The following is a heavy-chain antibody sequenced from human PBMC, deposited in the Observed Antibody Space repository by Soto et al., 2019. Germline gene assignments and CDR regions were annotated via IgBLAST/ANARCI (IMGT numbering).Heavy chain of an antibody. CDR3: AKDQGIAASHGVD. J-gene: IGHJ3*01. CDR2: ISNDGSDK. Sequence: QVQLVESGGGVVQPGRSLRLSCAASGFTFNNYGMHWVRQAPGKGLEWVATISNDGSDKYYADSVKGRLTISRDNSKNTVYLQMNSLRAEYTALYYCAKDQGIAASHGVDWGQGTMVTVSS. V-gene: IGHV3-30*18. D-gene: IGHD6-13*01. CDR1: GFTFNNYG.